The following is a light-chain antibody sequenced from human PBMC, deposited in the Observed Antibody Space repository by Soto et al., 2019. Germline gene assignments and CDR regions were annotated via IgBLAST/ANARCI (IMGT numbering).Light chain of an antibody. V-gene: IGKV3-15*01. Sequence: EIVMTQSPATLSLSPGERATLSCRASQSVRSNLSWYQQKPGQAPRLLIYGASTRATSIPPRFSGSGSGTDFILIIISMQYADFAVDYCQQYNNWPPFTFGPGTKVEIK. CDR2: GAS. CDR1: QSVRSN. CDR3: QQYNNWPPFT. J-gene: IGKJ3*01.